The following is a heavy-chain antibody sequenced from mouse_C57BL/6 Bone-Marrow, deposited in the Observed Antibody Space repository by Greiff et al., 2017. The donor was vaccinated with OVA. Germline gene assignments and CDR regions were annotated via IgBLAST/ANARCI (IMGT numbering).Heavy chain of an antibody. J-gene: IGHJ4*01. V-gene: IGHV3-6*01. CDR1: GYSITSGYY. Sequence: EVQLVESGPGLVKPSQSLSLTCSVTGYSITSGYYWNWIRQFPGNKLEWMGYISYDGSNNYNPSLKNRISITRDTSKNQFFLKLNSVTTEDTATYYCAREKGYYDYDEGAMDYWGQGTSVTVSS. D-gene: IGHD2-4*01. CDR3: AREKGYYDYDEGAMDY. CDR2: ISYDGSN.